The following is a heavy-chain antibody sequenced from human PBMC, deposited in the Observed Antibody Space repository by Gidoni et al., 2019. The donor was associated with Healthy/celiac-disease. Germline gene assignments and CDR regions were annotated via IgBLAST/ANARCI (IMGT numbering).Heavy chain of an antibody. J-gene: IGHJ3*02. D-gene: IGHD1-26*01. CDR3: GRDRYRRGIYGYDAFDM. V-gene: IGHV4-59*01. CDR2: IYYSVST. Sequence: QVQLQESGPGRVKPSETLSLTCTVTGGSISSYYWSWIRQPPGKGLEWIGYIYYSVSTNYNPSLKSLVTISVDTSKTQFSLKLSSVTAAVTAVYYCGRDRYRRGIYGYDAFDMWGQGTMVTVSS. CDR1: GGSISSYY.